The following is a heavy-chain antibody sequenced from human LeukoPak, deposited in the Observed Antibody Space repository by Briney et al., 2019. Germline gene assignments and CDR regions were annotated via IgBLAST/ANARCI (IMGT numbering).Heavy chain of an antibody. CDR2: ISAYNDHT. J-gene: IGHJ4*02. V-gene: IGHV1-18*01. Sequence: ASVKVSCKASGYTFTSYGISWVRQAPGQGLEWMGWISAYNDHTNYAQKLQGRVTMTRNTSISTAYMELSSLRSEDTAVYYCARVPRSNIVVVVAAQPDYWGQGTLVTVSS. CDR3: ARVPRSNIVVVVAAQPDY. CDR1: GYTFTSYG. D-gene: IGHD2-15*01.